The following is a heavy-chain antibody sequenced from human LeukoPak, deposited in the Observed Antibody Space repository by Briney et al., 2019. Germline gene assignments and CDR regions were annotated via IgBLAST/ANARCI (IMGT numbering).Heavy chain of an antibody. CDR2: ISGAGGST. Sequence: GGSLRLSCVGSGFTFNNYAMNWVRQAPGKGLEWVSTISGAGGSTHYAGSVKGRFTISRDNSKNTLFLQMNSLRAEDTALYYCAKSSDGSTSFDQWGQGTLVTVSS. CDR3: AKSSDGSTSFDQ. J-gene: IGHJ4*02. D-gene: IGHD2-2*01. V-gene: IGHV3-23*01. CDR1: GFTFNNYA.